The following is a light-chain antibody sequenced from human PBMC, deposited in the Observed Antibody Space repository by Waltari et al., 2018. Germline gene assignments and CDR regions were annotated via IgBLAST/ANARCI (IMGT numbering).Light chain of an antibody. V-gene: IGKV1-39*01. CDR3: QQSYSTPLT. Sequence: DIQMTQSPSSLSASVGDRVTITCRARQSISRYLNWDKQKPGKAPSLLIYAASSLQSAVPSRFSGRVSGTDFSLTISSLQPEDFATYYGQQSYSTPLTFGGGTKVEIK. CDR2: AAS. J-gene: IGKJ4*02. CDR1: QSISRY.